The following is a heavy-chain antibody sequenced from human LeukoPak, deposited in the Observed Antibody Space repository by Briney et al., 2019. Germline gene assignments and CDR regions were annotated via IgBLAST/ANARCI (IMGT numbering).Heavy chain of an antibody. J-gene: IGHJ4*02. Sequence: SETLSLTCAVYGGSFSGYYWSWIRQPPGKGLEWIGEINHSGSTNYNPSLKSRVTISVDTSKNQSSLKLSSVTAADTAVYYCARKAYYYGSGSYYNVYYFDYWGQGTLVTVSS. D-gene: IGHD3-10*01. CDR1: GGSFSGYY. CDR3: ARKAYYYGSGSYYNVYYFDY. CDR2: INHSGST. V-gene: IGHV4-34*01.